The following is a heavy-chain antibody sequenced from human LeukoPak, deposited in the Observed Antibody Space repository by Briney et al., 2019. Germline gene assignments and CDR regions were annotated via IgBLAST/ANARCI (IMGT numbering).Heavy chain of an antibody. CDR1: GFTFGGYG. D-gene: IGHD1-14*01. CDR2: TAYDGSRA. V-gene: IGHV3-33*01. Sequence: GRSLRLSCAGSGFTFGGYGMHWLRQTPGKGLEWVAVTAYDGSRAFYADSVKGRFTISRDNSKNTMSVQMDDLRAEDSAVYYCTRYNNDLFDFWGQGTLVTVSS. J-gene: IGHJ4*02. CDR3: TRYNNDLFDF.